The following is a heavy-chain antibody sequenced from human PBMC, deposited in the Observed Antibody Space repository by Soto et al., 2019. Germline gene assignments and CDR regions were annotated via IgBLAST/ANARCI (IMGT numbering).Heavy chain of an antibody. D-gene: IGHD4-17*01. CDR3: ARDPTNDYGDATFDC. J-gene: IGHJ4*02. V-gene: IGHV1-69*06. CDR1: GDAFKSYA. Sequence: QVLLLQSGSEVKKAGSSVKVSCKASGDAFKSYAIHWVRQAPGQGLEYMGRIIPSYDRTKYAQKFQGRLTLTADMYTSTVYMELSSLRSEDTAVYYGARDPTNDYGDATFDCWGQGTKVIVSS. CDR2: IIPSYDRT.